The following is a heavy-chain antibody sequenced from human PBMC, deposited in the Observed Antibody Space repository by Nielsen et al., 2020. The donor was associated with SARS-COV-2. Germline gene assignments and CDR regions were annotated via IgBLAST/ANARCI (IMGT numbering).Heavy chain of an antibody. D-gene: IGHD3-9*01. V-gene: IGHV3-7*03. Sequence: GESLKITCAASGFTFSSYWMSWVRQAPGKGLEWVANIKQDGSEKYYADSVKGRFTISRDNAKNSLYLQMNSLRAEDTAVYYCARGSYDILTGYYMGWFDPWGQGTLVTVSS. J-gene: IGHJ5*02. CDR3: ARGSYDILTGYYMGWFDP. CDR1: GFTFSSYW. CDR2: IKQDGSEK.